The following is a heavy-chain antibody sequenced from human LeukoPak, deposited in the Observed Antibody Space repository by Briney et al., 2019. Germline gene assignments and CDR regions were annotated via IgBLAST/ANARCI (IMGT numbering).Heavy chain of an antibody. CDR1: VFTFSRYS. Sequence: PGGSLRLSCAASVFTFSRYSMNWVRQAPGKGLEWVSSISSSSSYIYYADSVKGRFTISRDNAKNSLYLQMNSLRAEDTAVYYCARERGRYCSSTSCPTEDAFDIWGQGTMVTVSS. V-gene: IGHV3-21*01. J-gene: IGHJ3*02. D-gene: IGHD2-2*01. CDR3: ARERGRYCSSTSCPTEDAFDI. CDR2: ISSSSSYI.